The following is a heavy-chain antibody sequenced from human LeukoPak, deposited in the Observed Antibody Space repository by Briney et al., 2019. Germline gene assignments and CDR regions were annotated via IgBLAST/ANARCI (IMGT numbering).Heavy chain of an antibody. CDR1: GGSISSSNW. D-gene: IGHD3-10*01. Sequence: SGTLSLTCAVSGGSISSSNWWSWVRQPPGKGLEWIGEIYHSGSTNYNPSLKGRVTISVDTSKNQFSLKLSSVTAADTAVYYCARSRFGVPDYWGQGTLVTVSS. J-gene: IGHJ4*02. CDR3: ARSRFGVPDY. CDR2: IYHSGST. V-gene: IGHV4-4*02.